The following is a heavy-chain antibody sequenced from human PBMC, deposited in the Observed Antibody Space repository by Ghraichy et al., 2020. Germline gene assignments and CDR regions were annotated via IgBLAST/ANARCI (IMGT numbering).Heavy chain of an antibody. CDR2: INSFSTTI. Sequence: GGSLRLSCAASGFTFSSYSMNWVRQAPGKGLEWVSYINSFSTTIYYTDSVEGRSTISRDNAKNSLYLQMNSLRAEDTAVYYCASSKRGSPYYFDYWGQGTLVTVSS. CDR3: ASSKRGSPYYFDY. V-gene: IGHV3-48*01. J-gene: IGHJ4*02. D-gene: IGHD3-16*01. CDR1: GFTFSSYS.